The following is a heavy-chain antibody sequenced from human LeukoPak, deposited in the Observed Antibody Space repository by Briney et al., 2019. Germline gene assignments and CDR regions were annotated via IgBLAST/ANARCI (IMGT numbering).Heavy chain of an antibody. D-gene: IGHD6-13*01. CDR3: AREGPEEQKLVLGGFDY. Sequence: GGSLRLSCAASGFTFSSYSMNWVRQAPGKGLKWVSPISSSSSYIYYADSVKGRFTISRDNAKNSLYLQMNSLRAEDTAVYYCAREGPEEQKLVLGGFDYWGQGTLVTVSS. V-gene: IGHV3-21*01. J-gene: IGHJ4*02. CDR1: GFTFSSYS. CDR2: ISSSSSYI.